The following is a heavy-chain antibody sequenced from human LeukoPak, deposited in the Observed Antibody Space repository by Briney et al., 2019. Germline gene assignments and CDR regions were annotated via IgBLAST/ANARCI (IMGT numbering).Heavy chain of an antibody. Sequence: PGGSLRLSCAASGFTFDDYAMHWVRQAPGKGLEWVSGISWNSGSIGYADSVKGRFTISRDNAKNSLYLQMNSLRAEDTAVYFCARAPRIRSHQLPRGWFDPWGQGTLVTVSS. J-gene: IGHJ5*02. CDR1: GFTFDDYA. CDR3: ARAPRIRSHQLPRGWFDP. CDR2: ISWNSGSI. V-gene: IGHV3-9*01. D-gene: IGHD2-2*01.